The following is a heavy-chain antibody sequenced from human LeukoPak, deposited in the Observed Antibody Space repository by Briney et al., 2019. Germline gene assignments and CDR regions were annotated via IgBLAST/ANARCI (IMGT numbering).Heavy chain of an antibody. J-gene: IGHJ5*02. CDR2: INPNSGGT. CDR1: GYTFTGYY. CDR3: ARGTYYYDSSGGNWFDP. V-gene: IGHV1-2*02. D-gene: IGHD3-22*01. Sequence: ASVKVSCKASGYTFTGYYMHWVRQAPGQGLEWMGWINPNSGGTNYVQKFQGRVTMTRDTSISTAYMELSRLRSDDTAVYYCARGTYYYDSSGGNWFDPWGQGTLVTVSS.